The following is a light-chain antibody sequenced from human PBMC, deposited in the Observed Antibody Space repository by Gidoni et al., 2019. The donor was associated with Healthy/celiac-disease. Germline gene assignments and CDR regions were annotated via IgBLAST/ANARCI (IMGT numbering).Light chain of an antibody. J-gene: IGKJ4*01. V-gene: IGKV1-39*01. CDR2: AAS. Sequence: DIQMTQPPSSLSASVGDRVTITCRASQSISSCLNWYQQKPGKAPKLLIYAASSLQSGVPSRFSGSGSGTDFTLTIRTLQPEDFATYYCQQSYSTPLPFGGGTKVEIK. CDR1: QSISSC. CDR3: QQSYSTPLP.